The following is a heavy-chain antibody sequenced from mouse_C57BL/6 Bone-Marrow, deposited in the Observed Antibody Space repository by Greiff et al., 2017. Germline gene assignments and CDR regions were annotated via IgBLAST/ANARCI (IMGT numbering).Heavy chain of an antibody. CDR1: GYTFTDYY. CDR3: ARSEYGNYYWYFDV. J-gene: IGHJ1*03. Sequence: VQLQQSGPELVKPGASVKISCKASGYTFTDYYMNWVKQSHGKSLEWIGDINPNNGGTSYNQKFKSKATLTVDKSSSTAYMELRSLTSEDSAVYYCARSEYGNYYWYFDVWGTGTTVTVSS. V-gene: IGHV1-26*01. CDR2: INPNNGGT. D-gene: IGHD2-10*02.